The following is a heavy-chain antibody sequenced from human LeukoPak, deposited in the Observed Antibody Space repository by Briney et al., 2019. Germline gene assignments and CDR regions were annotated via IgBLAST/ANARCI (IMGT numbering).Heavy chain of an antibody. CDR1: GFVFSTYA. D-gene: IGHD3-3*02. CDR2: ISSSGDNT. Sequence: PGGSLRLSCAASGFVFSTYAMGWVRQAPGKGLEWVSAISSSGDNTYYADSVKGQFTISRDNSKSTLDLQMNSLRAEDTAMYHCAKVKALDAVASYFDYWGQGTLVTVSS. V-gene: IGHV3-23*01. J-gene: IGHJ4*02. CDR3: AKVKALDAVASYFDY.